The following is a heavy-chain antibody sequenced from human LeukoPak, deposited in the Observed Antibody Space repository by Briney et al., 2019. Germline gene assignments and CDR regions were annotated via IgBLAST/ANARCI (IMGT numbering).Heavy chain of an antibody. Sequence: SETLSLTCTVSGGSISSSSYYWTWIRQPPGKGLEWIGYISYTGSTNYNPSLKSRVTISVDTSKNQFSLKLSSVTAADTAVYYCARLGYCSGGSCYGIDYWGQGTLVTVSS. V-gene: IGHV4-61*01. D-gene: IGHD2-15*01. J-gene: IGHJ4*02. CDR2: ISYTGST. CDR3: ARLGYCSGGSCYGIDY. CDR1: GGSISSSSYY.